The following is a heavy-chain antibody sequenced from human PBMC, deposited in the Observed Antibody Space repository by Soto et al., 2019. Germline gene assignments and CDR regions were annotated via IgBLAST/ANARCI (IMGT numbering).Heavy chain of an antibody. CDR1: GFTFDDYA. D-gene: IGHD4-17*01. V-gene: IGHV3-9*01. CDR2: IRWNSGSI. J-gene: IGHJ3*02. Sequence: EVQLVESGGGLVQPGRSLRLSCAASGFTFDDYAMHWVRQAPGKGLEWVSGIRWNSGSIGYADSVKGRFTISRDNAKNSLYLQMNSLRAEDTALYYCAKDMYGDYAAGGAFDIWGQGTMVTVSS. CDR3: AKDMYGDYAAGGAFDI.